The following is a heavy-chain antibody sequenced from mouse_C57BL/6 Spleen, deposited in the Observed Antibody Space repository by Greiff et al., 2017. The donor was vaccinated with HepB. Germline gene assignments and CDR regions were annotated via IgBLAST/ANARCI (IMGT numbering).Heavy chain of an antibody. V-gene: IGHV1-54*01. CDR3: ARSGITTVVAHYAMDY. CDR2: INPGSGGT. D-gene: IGHD1-1*01. Sequence: QVQLQQSGAELVRPGTSVKVSCKASGYAFTNYLIEWVKQRPGQGLEWIGVINPGSGGTNYNEKFKGKATLTADKSSSTAYMQLSSLTSEDSAVYFCARSGITTVVAHYAMDYWGQGTSVTVSS. J-gene: IGHJ4*01. CDR1: GYAFTNYL.